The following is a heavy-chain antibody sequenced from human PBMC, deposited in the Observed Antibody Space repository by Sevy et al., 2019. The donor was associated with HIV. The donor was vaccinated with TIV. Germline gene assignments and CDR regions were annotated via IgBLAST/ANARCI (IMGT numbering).Heavy chain of an antibody. CDR2: ISGSGGST. V-gene: IGHV3-23*01. CDR3: AKDAVGYSYGFGQFDP. J-gene: IGHJ5*02. Sequence: GGSLRLSCAASGFTFSSYAMSWVRQAPGKGLEWVSAISGSGGSTYYADSVMGRFTISRDNSTTTLYLQMNSLRAEDTAVYYCAKDAVGYSYGFGQFDPWGQGTLVTVSS. D-gene: IGHD5-18*01. CDR1: GFTFSSYA.